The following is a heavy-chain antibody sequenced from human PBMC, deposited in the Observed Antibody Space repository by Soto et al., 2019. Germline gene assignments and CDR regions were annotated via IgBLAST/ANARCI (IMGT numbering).Heavy chain of an antibody. CDR2: IWYDGSNK. D-gene: IGHD6-13*01. V-gene: IGHV3-33*01. CDR1: GFTFSSYG. Sequence: GGSLRLSCAASGFTFSSYGMHWVRQAPGKGLEWVAVIWYDGSNKYYADSVKGRFTISRDNSKNTLYLQMNSLRAEDTAVYYCARSTRSWYRDGMDVWGQGTTVTVSS. J-gene: IGHJ6*02. CDR3: ARSTRSWYRDGMDV.